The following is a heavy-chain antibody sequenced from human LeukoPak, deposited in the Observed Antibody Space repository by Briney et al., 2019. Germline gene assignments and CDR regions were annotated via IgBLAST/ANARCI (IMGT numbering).Heavy chain of an antibody. D-gene: IGHD3-3*01. V-gene: IGHV3-30*18. Sequence: PGRSLRLSCTASGFTFSSYGMHWVRQAPGKGLEWVAVMSYEGTNKYYADSVKGRFTISRDNSKSTLYLQMNSLRDEDTAVYYCAKDRHYDFWSGYQMDVWGQGATVIVSS. CDR3: AKDRHYDFWSGYQMDV. CDR1: GFTFSSYG. J-gene: IGHJ6*02. CDR2: MSYEGTNK.